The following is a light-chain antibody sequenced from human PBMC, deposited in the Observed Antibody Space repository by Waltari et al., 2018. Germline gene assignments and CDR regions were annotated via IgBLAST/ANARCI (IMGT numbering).Light chain of an antibody. J-gene: IGLJ3*02. Sequence: QSVLTQPPSMSGAPGQKVTIHCTGGSSNFGAGYDVHWYQQFPGTAPKLLIFGNTNRPSGVPGRFSGSRSGTSASLAIAGLQSEDEAVYYCQSFDSSLSASVFGGGTKLTVL. V-gene: IGLV1-40*01. CDR3: QSFDSSLSASV. CDR2: GNT. CDR1: SSNFGAGYD.